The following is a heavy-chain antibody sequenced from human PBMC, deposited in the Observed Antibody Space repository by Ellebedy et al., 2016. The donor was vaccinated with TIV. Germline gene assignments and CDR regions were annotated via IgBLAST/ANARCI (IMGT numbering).Heavy chain of an antibody. Sequence: SGPTLVXPTETLTLTCTVSGFSFSNARMGVSWIRQPPGKALEWLAHIFSSDETFYNTSLKIRVTISKATSKSQVVLTMTNMDPVDTATYYCARIVGRPAAGYYFDYWGQGALVTVSS. CDR1: GFSFSNARMG. J-gene: IGHJ4*02. CDR2: IFSSDET. D-gene: IGHD6-13*01. V-gene: IGHV2-26*01. CDR3: ARIVGRPAAGYYFDY.